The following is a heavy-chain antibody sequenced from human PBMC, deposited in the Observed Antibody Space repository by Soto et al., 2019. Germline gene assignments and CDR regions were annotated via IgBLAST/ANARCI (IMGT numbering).Heavy chain of an antibody. V-gene: IGHV3-30-3*01. CDR2: ISYDGSNK. CDR3: ASGVSIAARGGMDV. CDR1: GFTFSSYA. Sequence: QVQLVESGGGVVQPGRSLRLSCAASGFTFSSYAMHWVRQAPGKGLEWVAVISYDGSNKYYADSVKGRFTISRDNSKNTLYLQMNSLRAEDTAVYYCASGVSIAARGGMDVWGQGTTVTVSS. J-gene: IGHJ6*02. D-gene: IGHD6-6*01.